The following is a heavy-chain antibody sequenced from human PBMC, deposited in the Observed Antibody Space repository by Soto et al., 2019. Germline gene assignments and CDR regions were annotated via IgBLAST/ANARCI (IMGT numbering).Heavy chain of an antibody. J-gene: IGHJ6*01. Sequence: GGSLRLSCAASGFTFSNYGMHWVRQTPGKGLEWVALILYDGSNKYYADSVKGRFTISRDNSKNTLYLQASSLRAEDTAVYYCAKSRDAYNFYFYYGMDVCGQGTTVAVSS. CDR2: ILYDGSNK. V-gene: IGHV3-30*18. CDR1: GFTFSNYG. CDR3: AKSRDAYNFYFYYGMDV. D-gene: IGHD2-2*01.